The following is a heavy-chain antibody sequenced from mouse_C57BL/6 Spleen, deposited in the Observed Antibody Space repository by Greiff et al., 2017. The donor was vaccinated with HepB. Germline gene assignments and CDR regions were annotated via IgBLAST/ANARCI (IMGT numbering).Heavy chain of an antibody. J-gene: IGHJ4*01. D-gene: IGHD3-3*01. CDR2: ISDGGSYT. CDR3: ARDSGTGYAMDY. CDR1: GFTFSSYA. V-gene: IGHV5-4*01. Sequence: EVMLVESGGGLVKPGGSLKLSCAASGFTFSSYAMSWVRQTPEKRLEWVATISDGGSYTYYPDNVKGRFTISRDNAKNNLYLQMSHLKSEDTAMYYCARDSGTGYAMDYWGQGTSVTVSS.